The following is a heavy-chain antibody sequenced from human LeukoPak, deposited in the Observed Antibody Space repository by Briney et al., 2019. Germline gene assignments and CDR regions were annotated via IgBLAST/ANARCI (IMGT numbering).Heavy chain of an antibody. CDR1: GFTFSSYG. J-gene: IGHJ6*02. Sequence: GGSLRLSCAASGFTFSSYGMHWVRQAPGKGLEWVAVISYDGSNKYYADSVKGRFTISRDNSKNTLYLQMNSLRAEDTAVYCCAKAVSSGYSYPINYYYGMDVWGQGTTVTVSS. V-gene: IGHV3-30*18. CDR3: AKAVSSGYSYPINYYYGMDV. D-gene: IGHD3-22*01. CDR2: ISYDGSNK.